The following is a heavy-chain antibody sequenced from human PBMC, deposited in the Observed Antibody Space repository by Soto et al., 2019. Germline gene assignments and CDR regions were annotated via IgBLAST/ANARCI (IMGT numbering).Heavy chain of an antibody. J-gene: IGHJ4*02. Sequence: QVQLVESGGGVVQPGKSLRLSCAASGFTFSTYGMHWVRQAPGKGLEWVAVIWYDGSNKYHGDSLKGRFTISRDNSKNTLYLQINNLGAEDTAVYYCGRDGALGDTAVVDSWGQGTLVTVSS. CDR2: IWYDGSNK. CDR1: GFTFSTYG. V-gene: IGHV3-33*01. CDR3: GRDGALGDTAVVDS. D-gene: IGHD5-18*01.